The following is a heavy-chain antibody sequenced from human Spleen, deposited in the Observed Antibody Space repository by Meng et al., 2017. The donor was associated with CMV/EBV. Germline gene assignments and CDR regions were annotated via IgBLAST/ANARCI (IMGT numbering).Heavy chain of an antibody. CDR3: ARRRGLYYYDSSGYYFDY. V-gene: IGHV4-34*01. J-gene: IGHJ4*02. CDR2: INHSGST. CDR1: GGSFSGYY. D-gene: IGHD3-22*01. Sequence: SETLSLTCAVYGGSFSGYYWSWIRQPPGKGLEWIGEINHSGSTNYNPSLKSRVTISVDTSKNQLSLKLSSVTAADTAVYYCARRRGLYYYDSSGYYFDYWGQGTLVTVSS.